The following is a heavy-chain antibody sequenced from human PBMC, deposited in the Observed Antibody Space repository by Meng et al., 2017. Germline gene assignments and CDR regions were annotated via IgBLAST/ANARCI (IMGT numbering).Heavy chain of an antibody. CDR3: ARAGVGYYDSSGPYSY. D-gene: IGHD3-22*01. CDR1: GGSISSSNW. J-gene: IGHJ4*02. Sequence: QVQVQESGSRLGHPSGTASLTCPVSGGSISSSNWWSWVRQPPGKGLEWIGEIYHSGSTNYNPSLKSRVTISVDKSKNQFSLKLSSVTAADTAVYYCARAGVGYYDSSGPYSYWGQGTLVTVSS. V-gene: IGHV4-4*02. CDR2: IYHSGST.